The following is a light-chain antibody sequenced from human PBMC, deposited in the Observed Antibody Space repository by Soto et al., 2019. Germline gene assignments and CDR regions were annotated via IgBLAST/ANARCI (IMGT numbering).Light chain of an antibody. J-gene: IGKJ3*01. CDR2: GAS. CDR1: QDISIY. CDR3: QKYDDGPFS. V-gene: IGKV1-27*01. Sequence: DIQMTQSPASLSASVGDRVSITCRASQDISIYLAWYQQKPVEVPTLLIYGASTLHSGVPSRFSGSGSGTEFTLTISSLQPEDVATYYCQKYDDGPFSFGPGTKVDIK.